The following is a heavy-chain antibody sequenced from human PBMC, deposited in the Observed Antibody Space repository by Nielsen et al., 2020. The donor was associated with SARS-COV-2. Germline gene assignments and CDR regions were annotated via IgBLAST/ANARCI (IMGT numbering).Heavy chain of an antibody. CDR2: ISYDGSNK. CDR1: GFTFSSYG. J-gene: IGHJ4*02. V-gene: IGHV3-30*18. D-gene: IGHD3-22*01. CDR3: AKVGGQGYYDTADY. Sequence: GESLKISCAASGFTFSSYGMHWVRQAPGKGLEWVAVISYDGSNKYYADSVKGRFTISRDNSKNTLYLQMNSLRAEDTAVYYCAKVGGQGYYDTADYWGQGALVTVSS.